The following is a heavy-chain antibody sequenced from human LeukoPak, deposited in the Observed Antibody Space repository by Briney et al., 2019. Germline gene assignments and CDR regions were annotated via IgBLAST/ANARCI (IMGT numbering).Heavy chain of an antibody. J-gene: IGHJ5*02. CDR3: ARDRRSGWSTRGGENWFDP. V-gene: IGHV6-1*01. CDR2: TYYRSKWYN. CDR1: GDRVSSNSAA. Sequence: SQTLSLTCTISGDRVSSNSAAWNWIRQSPSRGLEWLGRTYYRSKWYNDYAVSVKSRITINPDTSKNQFSLQLNSVTPEDTAVYYCARDRRSGWSTRGGENWFDPWGQGTLVTVSS. D-gene: IGHD6-19*01.